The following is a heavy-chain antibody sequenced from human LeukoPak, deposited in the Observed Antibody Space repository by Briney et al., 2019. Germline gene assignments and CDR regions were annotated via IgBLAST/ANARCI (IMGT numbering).Heavy chain of an antibody. CDR1: GGSISSSSYY. D-gene: IGHD4-17*01. V-gene: IGHV4-39*01. CDR3: ANLYYGDYDEVDYYYYGMDV. CDR2: IYYSGST. J-gene: IGHJ6*02. Sequence: PSETLSLTCTVSGGSISSSSYYWGWIRPPPGKGLEWIGSIYYSGSTYYNPSLKSRVTISVDTSKNQFSLKLSSVTAADTAVYYCANLYYGDYDEVDYYYYGMDVWGQGTTVTVSS.